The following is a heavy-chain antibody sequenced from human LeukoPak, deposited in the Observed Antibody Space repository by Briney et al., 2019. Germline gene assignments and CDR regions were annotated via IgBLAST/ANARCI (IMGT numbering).Heavy chain of an antibody. CDR1: GFTVSNTY. V-gene: IGHV3-48*01. D-gene: IGHD2-15*01. Sequence: PGGSLRLSCAASGFTVSNTYMNWVRQAPGKGLEWVSYISSSSSTIYYADSVKGRFTISRDNAKNSLYLQMNSLRAEDTAVYYCARERAGCSGGSCYYFHAGFFDYWGQGTLVTVSS. CDR3: ARERAGCSGGSCYYFHAGFFDY. CDR2: ISSSSSTI. J-gene: IGHJ4*02.